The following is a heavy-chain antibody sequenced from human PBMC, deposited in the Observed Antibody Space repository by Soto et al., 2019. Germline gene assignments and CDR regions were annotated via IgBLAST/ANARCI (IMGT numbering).Heavy chain of an antibody. CDR1: GYSFTIYW. Sequence: PGESLKISCMGSGYSFTIYWIGWVRQMPGKGLEWMGIIYPGDSDTRYSPSFQGQVTISADKSISTAYLQWSSLKASDTAMYYCASRTAPRPYYFDYWGQGTLVTVSS. V-gene: IGHV5-51*01. D-gene: IGHD5-18*01. CDR2: IYPGDSDT. J-gene: IGHJ4*02. CDR3: ASRTAPRPYYFDY.